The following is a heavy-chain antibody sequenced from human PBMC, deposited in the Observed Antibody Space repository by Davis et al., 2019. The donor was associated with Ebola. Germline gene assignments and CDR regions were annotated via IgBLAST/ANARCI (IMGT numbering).Heavy chain of an antibody. V-gene: IGHV3-33*01. CDR2: IWDDGSHK. CDR1: GFTFSSYG. J-gene: IGHJ6*02. CDR3: ARDHEAYRDGMDV. Sequence: PGGSLRLSCAASGFTFSSYGMHWVRQAPGKGLEWVAIIWDDGSHKYFADSVQGRFTISRDNSKNTLYLQMNSLRVEDTAVYYCARDHEAYRDGMDVWGQGTTVTVSS. D-gene: IGHD4-11*01.